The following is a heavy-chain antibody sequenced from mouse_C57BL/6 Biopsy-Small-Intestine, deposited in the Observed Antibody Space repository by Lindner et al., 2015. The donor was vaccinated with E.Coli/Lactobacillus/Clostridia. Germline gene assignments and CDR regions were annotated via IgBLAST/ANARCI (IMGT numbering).Heavy chain of an antibody. CDR1: GFTFSDYG. CDR3: ARWGELRLRGAMDY. CDR2: ISSGGSTI. Sequence: VQLQESGGGLVKPGGSLKLSCAASGFTFSDYGMHWVRQAPEKGLEWVAYISSGGSTIYYADTVKGRFTISRDNAKNTLFLQMTSLRSEDTAMYYCARWGELRLRGAMDYWGQGTSVTVSS. J-gene: IGHJ4*01. V-gene: IGHV5-17*01. D-gene: IGHD3-2*02.